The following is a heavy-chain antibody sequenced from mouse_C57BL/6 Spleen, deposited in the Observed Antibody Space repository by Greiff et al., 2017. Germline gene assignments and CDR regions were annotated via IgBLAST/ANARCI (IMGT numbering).Heavy chain of an antibody. D-gene: IGHD2-12*01. CDR3: AREGDVTYWYFDV. V-gene: IGHV5-16*01. CDR2: INYDGSST. CDR1: GFTFSDYY. J-gene: IGHJ1*03. Sequence: DVQLVESEGGLVQPGSSMKLSCTASGFTFSDYYMAWVRPVPEKGLEWVANINYDGSSTYYLDSLKSRFIISRDNAKNILYLQMSSLKSEDTATYYCAREGDVTYWYFDVWGTGTTVTVSS.